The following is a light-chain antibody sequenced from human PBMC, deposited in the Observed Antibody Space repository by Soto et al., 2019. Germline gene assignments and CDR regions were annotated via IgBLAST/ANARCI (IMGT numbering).Light chain of an antibody. J-gene: IGLJ1*01. V-gene: IGLV2-14*01. CDR1: TSDVGGYDY. Sequence: VLTQPASLSGSPGQSITVSCTGTTSDVGGYDYVAWYQQHPGKAPKLMIYDVSSRPSGVSNRFSGSKSGNTASLTISGLQAEDEADYYCSSYLGSSTLSGVFGTGTKVTVL. CDR2: DVS. CDR3: SSYLGSSTLSGV.